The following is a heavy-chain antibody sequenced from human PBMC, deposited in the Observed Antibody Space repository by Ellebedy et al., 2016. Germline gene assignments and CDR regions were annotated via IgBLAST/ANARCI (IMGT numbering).Heavy chain of an antibody. CDR3: ARDGGMETGGQQGIDY. CDR1: GYTFTNYY. Sequence: ASVKVSCKASGYTFTNYYAHWVRQAPGQGLEWMGVINPSGGSTNYAQKFQDRVTMTRETSTSTVYMELSSLRSEDTALYYCARDGGMETGGQQGIDYWGQGTLVTVSS. V-gene: IGHV1-46*01. CDR2: INPSGGST. J-gene: IGHJ4*02. D-gene: IGHD7-27*01.